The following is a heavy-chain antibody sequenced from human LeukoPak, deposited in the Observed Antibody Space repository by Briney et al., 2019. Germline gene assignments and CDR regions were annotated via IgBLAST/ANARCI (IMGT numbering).Heavy chain of an antibody. Sequence: ASVKVSCKASGYTFNSYGISWVRQAPGQGLEWMGWISAYNGNTNYAQKLQGRVTMTTDTSTSTAYMELRSLRSDDTAVYYCARAGSRNIVVVTAIASWFDPWGQGTLVTVSS. CDR3: ARAGSRNIVVVTAIASWFDP. D-gene: IGHD2-21*02. J-gene: IGHJ5*02. CDR1: GYTFNSYG. CDR2: ISAYNGNT. V-gene: IGHV1-18*01.